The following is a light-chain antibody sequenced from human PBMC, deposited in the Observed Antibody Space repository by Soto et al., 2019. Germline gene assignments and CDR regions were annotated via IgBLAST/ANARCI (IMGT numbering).Light chain of an antibody. Sequence: EIVLTQSPGTLSLSPGERATLSCRASQSVSSSYLAWYQQKPGQAPRLLIYGASSRATGIPDRFSGSGSGTDFTLTISRLEPEDFAVYYCQQYGSSLSITFGQGTRQEIK. CDR3: QQYGSSLSIT. CDR1: QSVSSSY. J-gene: IGKJ5*01. V-gene: IGKV3-20*01. CDR2: GAS.